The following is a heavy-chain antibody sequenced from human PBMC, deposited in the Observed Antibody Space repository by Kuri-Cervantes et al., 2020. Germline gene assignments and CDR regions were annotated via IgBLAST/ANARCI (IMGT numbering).Heavy chain of an antibody. CDR1: GFTFSSYG. Sequence: GESLKISCAASGFTFSSYGMHWVRQAPGKGLEWVAVISYDGSNKYYADSVKGRFTTSRDNSKNTLYLQMNSLRAEDTAVYYCAKDRHIVVVPAVNDYWGQGTLVTGAS. CDR3: AKDRHIVVVPAVNDY. D-gene: IGHD2-2*01. J-gene: IGHJ4*02. V-gene: IGHV3-30*12. CDR2: ISYDGSNK.